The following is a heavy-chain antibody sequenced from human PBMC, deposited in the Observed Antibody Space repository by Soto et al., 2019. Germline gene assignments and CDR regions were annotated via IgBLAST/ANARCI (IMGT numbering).Heavy chain of an antibody. CDR3: ARDADCSGDTCYSENRFDF. Sequence: QVQLVQSGGEVKKPGASVKVSCKASGYTFTFYGISWLRQAPGQGLEWMGWISGSSGNTNYPQKFQGRVTMTTDTSTDTAYMELLTLRSDDTAVYYCARDADCSGDTCYSENRFDFWGQGTLVTVSS. D-gene: IGHD2-15*01. J-gene: IGHJ4*02. CDR2: ISGSSGNT. V-gene: IGHV1-18*04. CDR1: GYTFTFYG.